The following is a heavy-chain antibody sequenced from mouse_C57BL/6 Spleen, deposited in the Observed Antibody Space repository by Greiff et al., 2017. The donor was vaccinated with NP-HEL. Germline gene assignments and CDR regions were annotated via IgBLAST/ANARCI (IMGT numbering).Heavy chain of an antibody. CDR1: GFSLTSYG. V-gene: IGHV2-2*01. J-gene: IGHJ1*03. CDR3: AREDYGSSPYWYFDV. Sequence: VQLQQSGPGLVQPSQSLSITCTVSGFSLTSYGVHWVRQSPGKGLEWLGVIWSGGSTDYNAAFISRLSISKDNSKSQVFFKMNSLQADDTAIYYCAREDYGSSPYWYFDVWGTGTTVTVSS. D-gene: IGHD1-1*01. CDR2: IWSGGST.